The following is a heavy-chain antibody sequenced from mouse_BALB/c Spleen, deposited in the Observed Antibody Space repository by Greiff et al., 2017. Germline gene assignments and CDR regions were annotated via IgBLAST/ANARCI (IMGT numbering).Heavy chain of an antibody. CDR2: ISYDGSN. Sequence: EVKLQESGPGLVKPSQSLSLTCSVTGYSITSGYYWNWIRQFPGNKLEWMGYISYDGSNNYNPSLKNRISITRDTSKNQFFLKLNSVTTEDTATYYCATDGSAAYWGQGTLVTVSA. CDR3: ATDGSAAY. CDR1: GYSITSGYY. V-gene: IGHV3-6*02. D-gene: IGHD2-3*01. J-gene: IGHJ3*01.